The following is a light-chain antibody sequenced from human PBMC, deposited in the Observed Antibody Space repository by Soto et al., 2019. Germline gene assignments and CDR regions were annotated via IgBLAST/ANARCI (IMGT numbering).Light chain of an antibody. Sequence: EIILKQSPATLYVSPGERATLSCRASQSLTSNLAWYQQRPGQAPRLLIYDTSTRATDIPARFSGSGSGTEFTLPIASLQSEDFAVYYCQQYNHWPRMLSFGGGTRV. J-gene: IGKJ4*01. CDR1: QSLTSN. CDR2: DTS. V-gene: IGKV3-15*01. CDR3: QQYNHWPRMLS.